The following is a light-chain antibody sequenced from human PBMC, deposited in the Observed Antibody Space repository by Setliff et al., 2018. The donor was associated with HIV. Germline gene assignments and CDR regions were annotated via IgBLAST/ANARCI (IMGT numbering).Light chain of an antibody. CDR1: SSDVGGYNY. V-gene: IGLV2-11*01. J-gene: IGLJ1*01. Sequence: QSVLTQPRSVSGSPGQSVTISCTGTSSDVGGYNYVSWFQQHPGKAPKLMIYDVSERPSGVPDRISGSKSGNTASLTISGLQAEDEADYYCCSNTGSNTYVFGSGTKVTVL. CDR2: DVS. CDR3: CSNTGSNTYV.